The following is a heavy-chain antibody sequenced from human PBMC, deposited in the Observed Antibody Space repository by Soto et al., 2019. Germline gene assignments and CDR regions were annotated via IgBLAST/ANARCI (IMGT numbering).Heavy chain of an antibody. Sequence: QVQLQESGPGLVKPSQTLSLTCTVSGGSISSGDYYWSWIRQPPGKGLEWIGYIYYSGSTYYNPSLKSRVTIAVDTSKTQFSLKLSSVTAADTAVYYCARVALMEWALKGAFDIWGQGTMVTVSS. CDR2: IYYSGST. CDR3: ARVALMEWALKGAFDI. D-gene: IGHD3-3*01. J-gene: IGHJ3*02. CDR1: GGSISSGDYY. V-gene: IGHV4-30-4*01.